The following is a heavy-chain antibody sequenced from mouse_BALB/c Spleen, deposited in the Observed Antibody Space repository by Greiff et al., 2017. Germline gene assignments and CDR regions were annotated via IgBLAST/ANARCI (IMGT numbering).Heavy chain of an antibody. J-gene: IGHJ4*01. V-gene: IGHV1-55*01. CDR1: GYNFTSYW. Sequence: QVQLQQPGAELVKPGTSVKLSCKASGYNFTSYWINWVKLRPGQGLEWIGDIYPGSGSTNYNEKFKSKATLTVDTSSSTAYMQLSSLASEDSALYYCARSKNYYGYELYAVDYWGQGTSVTVSS. D-gene: IGHD2-2*01. CDR3: ARSKNYYGYELYAVDY. CDR2: IYPGSGST.